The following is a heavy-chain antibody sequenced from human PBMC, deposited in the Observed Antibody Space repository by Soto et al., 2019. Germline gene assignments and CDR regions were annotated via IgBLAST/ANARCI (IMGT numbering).Heavy chain of an antibody. Sequence: SATLSLTCGVSGSSVSSGSYFWTWIRQPPGKGLEWIGYITDIGSTNYNPSLKSRVIISADTTKNHFSLNLKSVTAADTAVYYCARQRVAPAQYFLDYWGQGIPVTSPQ. V-gene: IGHV4-61*01. CDR1: GSSVSSGSYF. CDR3: ARQRVAPAQYFLDY. D-gene: IGHD2-2*01. J-gene: IGHJ4*02. CDR2: ITDIGST.